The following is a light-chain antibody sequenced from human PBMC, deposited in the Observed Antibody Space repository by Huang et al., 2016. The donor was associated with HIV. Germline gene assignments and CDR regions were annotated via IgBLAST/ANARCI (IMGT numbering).Light chain of an antibody. CDR1: QSLLHSTGYND. J-gene: IGKJ2*01. Sequence: DIVMTQSPLSLPVTPGEPASISCRSSQSLLHSTGYNDLGWYLQKPGQSPQLLIYLGSSRASGVPDRFSGSGSGTDFTLKISRVEAEDVGVYYCMQALQTPYTFGQGTKLEIK. CDR2: LGS. V-gene: IGKV2-28*01. CDR3: MQALQTPYT.